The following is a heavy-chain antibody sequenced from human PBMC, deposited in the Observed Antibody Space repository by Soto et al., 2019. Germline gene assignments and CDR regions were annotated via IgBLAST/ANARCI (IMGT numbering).Heavy chain of an antibody. CDR3: ARDKITGLFDY. CDR2: INHSGST. V-gene: IGHV4-34*01. CDR1: GGSFSGYY. J-gene: IGHJ4*02. D-gene: IGHD2-8*02. Sequence: QVQLQQWGAGLLKPSETLSLTCAVYGGSFSGYYWTWIRQPPGTGLEWIGEINHSGSTNYNPSLKSRVPISVDPSKNQFSLKLTSVTAADMAVYYCARDKITGLFDYWGQGTLVTVSS.